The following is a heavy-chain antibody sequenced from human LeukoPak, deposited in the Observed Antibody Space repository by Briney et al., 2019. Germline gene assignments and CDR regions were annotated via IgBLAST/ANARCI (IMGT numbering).Heavy chain of an antibody. CDR2: INHSGST. Sequence: PSETLSLTCAVYGGSFSGYYWSWIRQPPGKGPEWIGEINHSGSTNYNPSLKSRVTISVDTSKNQFSLKLSPVTAADTAVYYCARVPIPGGVDYWGQGTLVTVSS. D-gene: IGHD2-21*01. V-gene: IGHV4-34*01. CDR3: ARVPIPGGVDY. J-gene: IGHJ4*02. CDR1: GGSFSGYY.